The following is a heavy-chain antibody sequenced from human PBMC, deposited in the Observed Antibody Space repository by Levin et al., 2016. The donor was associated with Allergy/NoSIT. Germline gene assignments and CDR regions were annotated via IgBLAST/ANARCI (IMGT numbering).Heavy chain of an antibody. J-gene: IGHJ4*02. CDR2: INPNSGGT. Sequence: ASVKVSCKASGYTFTGYYIYWVRQAPGQGLEWMGWINPNSGGTNYAQKFQGRVTMTRDTSISTAYMELSRLRSDDTVVYYCARGHPRSIMVRGVYFDYWGQGTLITVSS. CDR3: ARGHPRSIMVRGVYFDY. V-gene: IGHV1-2*02. D-gene: IGHD3-10*01. CDR1: GYTFTGYY.